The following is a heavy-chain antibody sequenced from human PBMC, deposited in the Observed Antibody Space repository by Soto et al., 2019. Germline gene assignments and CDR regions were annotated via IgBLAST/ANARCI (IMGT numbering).Heavy chain of an antibody. Sequence: QVQLQESGPGLVKPSQTLSLTCTVSGGSISSGDYYWSWIRQPPGKGLEWIGYIYYSGSTYYNPSLKSRVTTSVDTSKSQFSLKLSSVTSADTAVYYCARVTGLSLERYYYYYGMDVWGQGTTVTVSS. CDR3: ARVTGLSLERYYYYYGMDV. D-gene: IGHD1-1*01. CDR1: GGSISSGDYY. CDR2: IYYSGST. V-gene: IGHV4-30-4*01. J-gene: IGHJ6*02.